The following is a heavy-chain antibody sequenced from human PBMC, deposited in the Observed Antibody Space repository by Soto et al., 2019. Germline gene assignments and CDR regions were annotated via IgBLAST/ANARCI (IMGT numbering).Heavy chain of an antibody. CDR2: IKEDGSEE. Sequence: GGSLRLSCAASGFTLSSSWMNWVRQAPGKGLEWVAGIKEDGSEEYYVDYVKGRFTISRDNVENSLYLQMNSLRGEDTAVYFCARDRGYSCFDYWGLGTLVTVSS. CDR3: ARDRGYSCFDY. CDR1: GFTLSSSW. V-gene: IGHV3-7*01. J-gene: IGHJ4*02. D-gene: IGHD5-18*01.